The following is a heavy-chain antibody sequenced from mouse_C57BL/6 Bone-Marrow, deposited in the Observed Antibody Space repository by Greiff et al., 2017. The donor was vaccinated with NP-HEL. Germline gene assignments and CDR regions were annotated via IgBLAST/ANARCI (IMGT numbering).Heavy chain of an antibody. J-gene: IGHJ4*01. CDR1: GFNIKDYY. CDR3: ARDDYAPYAMDY. V-gene: IGHV14-2*01. CDR2: IDPEDGET. D-gene: IGHD2-4*01. Sequence: EVQLQQSGAELVKPGASVKLSCTASGFNIKDYYMHWVKQRTEQGLEWIGRIDPEDGETKYVPKFQGKATITADKPSNTAFLQLISLTSEDTAVYYCARDDYAPYAMDYWGQGTSVTVSS.